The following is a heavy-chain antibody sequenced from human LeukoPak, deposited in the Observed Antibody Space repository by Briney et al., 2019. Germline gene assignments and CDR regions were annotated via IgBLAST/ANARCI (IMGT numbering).Heavy chain of an antibody. CDR1: GGTFSSYA. CDR2: IIPIFGTA. J-gene: IGHJ4*02. CDR3: ARDAAAAGPFDY. V-gene: IGHV1-69*05. Sequence: SVKVSCKASGGTFSSYAISWVRQAPGQGLEWMGGIIPIFGTANYAQKFQGRVTITTDESTSTAYMELRSLRSDDTAVYYCARDAAAAGPFDYWGQGTVVTVSS. D-gene: IGHD6-13*01.